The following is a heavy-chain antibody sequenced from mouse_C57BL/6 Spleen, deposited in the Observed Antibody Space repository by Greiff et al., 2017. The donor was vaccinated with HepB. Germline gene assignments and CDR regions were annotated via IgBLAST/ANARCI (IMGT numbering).Heavy chain of an antibody. CDR1: GYTFTSYW. D-gene: IGHD4-1*01. CDR3: TATGKGGYYFDY. J-gene: IGHJ2*01. V-gene: IGHV1-5*01. Sequence: VQLQQSGTVLARPGASVKMSCKTSGYTFTSYWMHWVKQRPGQGLEWIGAIYPGNSDTSYNQKFKGKAKLTAVTSASTAYMELSSLTNEDSAVYYCTATGKGGYYFDYWGQGTTLTVSS. CDR2: IYPGNSDT.